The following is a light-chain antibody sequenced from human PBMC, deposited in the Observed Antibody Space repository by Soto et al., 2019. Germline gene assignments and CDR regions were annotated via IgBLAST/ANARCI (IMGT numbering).Light chain of an antibody. CDR2: GAS. CDR3: QQYVSSPPSWT. V-gene: IGKV3-20*01. CDR1: QSVSSSY. J-gene: IGKJ1*01. Sequence: ETVLTKSPGTLSLSPGERATLSCRASQSVSSSYLAWYQQKPGQAPRLLIYGASSRATGIPDRFSGSESGTYLTLTLSRLEPEDFAVYYCQQYVSSPPSWTFGQGTKLEI.